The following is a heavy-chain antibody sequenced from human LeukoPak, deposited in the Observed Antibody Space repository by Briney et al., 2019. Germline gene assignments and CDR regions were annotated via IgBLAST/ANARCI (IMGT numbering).Heavy chain of an antibody. CDR3: ARERVGGSAPGDAFDI. J-gene: IGHJ3*02. V-gene: IGHV4-4*02. D-gene: IGHD2-15*01. CDR2: IHHSGST. Sequence: PSETLSLTCAVSGGSISSSNWRSWVRQPPGKGLEWIGEIHHSGSTNYNPSLKSRVTISVDKSKNQFSLKLSSVTAADTAVYYCARERVGGSAPGDAFDIWGQGTMVTISS. CDR1: GGSISSSNW.